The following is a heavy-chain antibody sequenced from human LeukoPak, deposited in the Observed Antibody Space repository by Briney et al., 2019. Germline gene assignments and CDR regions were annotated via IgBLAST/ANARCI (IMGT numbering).Heavy chain of an antibody. CDR2: INQDGSAA. V-gene: IGHV3-7*01. CDR3: VRSTDY. Sequence: PGGSLRLSCEASGFTFSHYWMAWVRQTPGKGLEWVANINQDGSAAFYVDPVKGRVTISRDNAEGSLYLQMYGLTAEDTAVYYCVRSTDYWGQGTLVTVSS. D-gene: IGHD5/OR15-5a*01. J-gene: IGHJ4*02. CDR1: GFTFSHYW.